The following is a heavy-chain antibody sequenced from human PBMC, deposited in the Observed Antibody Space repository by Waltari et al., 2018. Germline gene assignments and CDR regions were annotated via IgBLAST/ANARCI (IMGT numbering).Heavy chain of an antibody. CDR3: AKVPGSGWSLYYFDY. V-gene: IGHV3-9*01. Sequence: EVQLVESGGGLVQPGRSLRLSCAASGFTFDDYAMHWVRQAPGKGREWVSGIIWNSGSIGYADSVKGRFTISRDNAKNSLYLQMNSLRAEDTALYYCAKVPGSGWSLYYFDYWGQGTLVIVSS. J-gene: IGHJ4*02. CDR1: GFTFDDYA. D-gene: IGHD6-19*01. CDR2: IIWNSGSI.